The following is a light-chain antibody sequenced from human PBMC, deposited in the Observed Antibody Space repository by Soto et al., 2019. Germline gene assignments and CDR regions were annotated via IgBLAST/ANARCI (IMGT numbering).Light chain of an antibody. Sequence: DVQMTQSPSSLSASVGDRVTITCRASQSISSYLNWYQQKPGKAPKLLIYAASSLQGGVPSRFSGSASGTDFTLTISRLQPEDFATYYCQQSYSTPMYTFGQGTKLEIK. V-gene: IGKV1-39*01. CDR3: QQSYSTPMYT. CDR1: QSISSY. J-gene: IGKJ2*01. CDR2: AAS.